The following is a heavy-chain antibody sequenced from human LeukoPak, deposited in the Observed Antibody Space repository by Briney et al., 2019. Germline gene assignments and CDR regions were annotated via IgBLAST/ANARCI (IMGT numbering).Heavy chain of an antibody. CDR2: ISGSGGST. CDR3: AKEGCRYCSGGSCYPSGYYYYYYMDV. D-gene: IGHD2-15*01. Sequence: GGSLRLSCAASGFTFSSYGMSWVRQAPGKGLEWVSAISGSGGSTYYADSVKGRFTISRDNSKNTLYLQMNSLRAEDTAVYYCAKEGCRYCSGGSCYPSGYYYYYYMDVWGKGTTVTISS. CDR1: GFTFSSYG. V-gene: IGHV3-23*01. J-gene: IGHJ6*03.